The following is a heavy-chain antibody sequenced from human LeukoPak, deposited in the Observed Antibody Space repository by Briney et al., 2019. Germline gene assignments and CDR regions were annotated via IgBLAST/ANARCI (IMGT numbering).Heavy chain of an antibody. Sequence: ASVKVSFKASGYIFTSYGISWLRQAPAQGLEWMGWISAYNGNTNYEQKLQGRVTMTTDTSTSTAYMELRSLRSDDTAVYYCARDNSKVYYFDYWGQGTLVTVSS. CDR1: GYIFTSYG. D-gene: IGHD2/OR15-2a*01. CDR3: ARDNSKVYYFDY. CDR2: ISAYNGNT. J-gene: IGHJ4*02. V-gene: IGHV1-18*01.